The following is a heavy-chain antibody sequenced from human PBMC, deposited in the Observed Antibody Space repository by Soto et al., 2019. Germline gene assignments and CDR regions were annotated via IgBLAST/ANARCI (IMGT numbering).Heavy chain of an antibody. Sequence: GASVKVSCKASGGTFSSYAIRWVRQAPGQGLKWMGGIIPIFGTANYAQKFQGRFTISRDNSKNTLYLQMSSLRAEDTALYYCAKEYDSSGYYPDYWGQGTLVTVSS. D-gene: IGHD3-22*01. CDR3: AKEYDSSGYYPDY. V-gene: IGHV1-69*05. J-gene: IGHJ4*02. CDR1: GGTFSSYA. CDR2: IIPIFGTA.